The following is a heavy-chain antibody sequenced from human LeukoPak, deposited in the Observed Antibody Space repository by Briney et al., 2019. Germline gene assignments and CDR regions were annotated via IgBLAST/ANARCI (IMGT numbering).Heavy chain of an antibody. V-gene: IGHV3-30-3*01. CDR1: GFAFSSYA. D-gene: IGHD6-13*01. Sequence: GGSLRLSCAASGFAFSSYAMHWVRQGPGKGLEWVALVSYDGGSKYYADSVKGRITISRDNSKNTLHLQMNSLRTEDTAVYYCARVKGSIAAAGNYFDYWGQGTLVTVSS. J-gene: IGHJ4*02. CDR2: VSYDGGSK. CDR3: ARVKGSIAAAGNYFDY.